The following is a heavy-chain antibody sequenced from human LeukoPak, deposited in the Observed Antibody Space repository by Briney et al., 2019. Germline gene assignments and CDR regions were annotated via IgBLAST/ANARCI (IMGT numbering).Heavy chain of an antibody. CDR1: GFTFSSYG. J-gene: IGHJ4*02. CDR3: AKDSGYSSSYFDY. CDR2: ISYDGSNK. D-gene: IGHD6-13*01. V-gene: IGHV3-30*18. Sequence: GKSLRLSCAASGFTFSSYGMHWVRQAPGKGLEWVAVISYDGSNKYYADSVKGRFTISRDNSKNTLYLQMNSLRAEDTAVYYCAKDSGYSSSYFDYWGQGTLVTVSS.